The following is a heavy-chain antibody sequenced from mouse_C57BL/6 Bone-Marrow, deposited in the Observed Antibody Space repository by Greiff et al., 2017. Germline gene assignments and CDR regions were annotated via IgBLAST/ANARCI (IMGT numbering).Heavy chain of an antibody. D-gene: IGHD2-4*01. CDR3: ASYYDDDAPSWFAY. J-gene: IGHJ3*01. Sequence: QVQLQQSGAELVRPGTSVKMSCKASGYTFTNYWIGWAKQRPGHGLEWIGDIYPGGGYTNYNEKFKGKATLTADKSSSTAYMQFSSLTSEDSAIYYCASYYDDDAPSWFAYWGQGTLVTVSA. CDR1: GYTFTNYW. V-gene: IGHV1-63*01. CDR2: IYPGGGYT.